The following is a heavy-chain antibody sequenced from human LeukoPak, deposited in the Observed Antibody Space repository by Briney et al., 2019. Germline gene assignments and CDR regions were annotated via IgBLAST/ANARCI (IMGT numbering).Heavy chain of an antibody. J-gene: IGHJ3*02. V-gene: IGHV4-61*02. CDR2: IYTSGST. CDR3: ARGYQLQPDAFDI. CDR1: GGSISSGSYD. Sequence: PSETLSLTCTVSGGSISSGSYDWSWLRQPAGKGLEWIGRIYTSGSTNYNPSLKSRVTISVDTSKNQFSLKLSSVTAADTAVYYCARGYQLQPDAFDIWGQGTMVTVSS. D-gene: IGHD2-2*01.